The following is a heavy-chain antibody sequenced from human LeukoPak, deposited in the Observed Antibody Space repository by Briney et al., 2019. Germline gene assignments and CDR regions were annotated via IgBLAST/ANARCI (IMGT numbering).Heavy chain of an antibody. CDR3: ARSGEWLSSYYMDV. D-gene: IGHD3-3*01. CDR1: GGSFSGYY. J-gene: IGHJ6*03. Sequence: PSETLSLTCTVYGGSFSGYYWSWIRRPPGKGLEWIGEINHSGSTNYNPSLKSRVTISVDTSKNQFSLKLSSVTAADTAVYYCARSGEWLSSYYMDVWGKGTTVTVSS. V-gene: IGHV4-34*01. CDR2: INHSGST.